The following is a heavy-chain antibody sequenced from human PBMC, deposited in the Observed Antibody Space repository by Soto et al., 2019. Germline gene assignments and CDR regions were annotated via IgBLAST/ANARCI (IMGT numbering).Heavy chain of an antibody. J-gene: IGHJ4*02. CDR2: IYYSEIT. CDR1: GDFLSSYY. CDR3: ARGGCSGGSCQALDY. V-gene: IGHV4-59*01. D-gene: IGHD2-15*01. Sequence: PSETLSLTCTVSGDFLSSYYWSWIRQSPVKGLEWIGYIYYSEITNYNASLKSRVTMSVDTSKNQFSLKLNSVTAADTAVYYCARGGCSGGSCQALDYWGQGTLVTVSS.